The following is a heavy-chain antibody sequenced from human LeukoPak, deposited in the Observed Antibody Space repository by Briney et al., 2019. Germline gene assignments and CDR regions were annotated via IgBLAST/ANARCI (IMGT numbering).Heavy chain of an antibody. J-gene: IGHJ4*02. CDR2: FYSSGTT. CDR1: GGSISIYY. Sequence: SETLSLTCTFSGGSISIYYWSWIRQPAGKGLEWIGRFYSSGTTNYNPSLKSRVTMSVDTSKSQFPLKLTSVTAADTAVYYCARDNGGWYFDYWGQGTLVTVSS. V-gene: IGHV4-4*07. CDR3: ARDNGGWYFDY. D-gene: IGHD2-8*01.